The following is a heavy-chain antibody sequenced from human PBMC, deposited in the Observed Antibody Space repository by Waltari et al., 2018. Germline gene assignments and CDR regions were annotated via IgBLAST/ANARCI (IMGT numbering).Heavy chain of an antibody. V-gene: IGHV3-53*01. J-gene: IGHJ6*02. CDR2: IYGGDRT. CDR1: GFTVSSNY. D-gene: IGHD3-3*01. CDR3: ARSPSRSGIDYYYGLDV. Sequence: EVQMVESGGGLIQPGGSLRLSCAVSGFTVSSNYMIWVRQAPGKGLDWVSVIYGGDRTYYADSVKGRFTISRDNSKNTLYLQMNSLRAEDTAVYYCARSPSRSGIDYYYGLDVWGQGTTVTVSS.